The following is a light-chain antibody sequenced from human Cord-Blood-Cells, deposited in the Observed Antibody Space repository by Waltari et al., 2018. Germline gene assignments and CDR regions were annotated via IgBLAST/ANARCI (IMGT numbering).Light chain of an antibody. CDR1: QSVSSY. CDR3: QQRSNWLT. J-gene: IGKJ4*01. V-gene: IGKV3-11*01. Sequence: EIVLTQSPATLSLSPGERATLSCRASQSVSSYLAWYQQKPDQAPSLLIYDASNRATGIPARFSGSGSGTDFTLTISSLEPEDFAVYYCQQRSNWLTFGGGTKVEIK. CDR2: DAS.